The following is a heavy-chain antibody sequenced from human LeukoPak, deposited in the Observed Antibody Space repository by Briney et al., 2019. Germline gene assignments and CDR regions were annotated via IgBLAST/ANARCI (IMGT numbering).Heavy chain of an antibody. CDR3: ARAESGWYGYFDL. Sequence: PGGSLRLSCAASGFTFDDYGMSWVRQAPGKGLVWVSRINSDGSSTSYADSVKGRFTISRDNAKNTLYLQMNSLRAEDTAVYYCARAESGWYGYFDLWGRGTLVTVSS. CDR1: GFTFDDYG. CDR2: INSDGSST. J-gene: IGHJ2*01. D-gene: IGHD6-19*01. V-gene: IGHV3-74*01.